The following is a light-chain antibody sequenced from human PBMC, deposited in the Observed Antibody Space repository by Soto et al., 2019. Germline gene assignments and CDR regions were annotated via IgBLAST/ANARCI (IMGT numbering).Light chain of an antibody. V-gene: IGLV1-40*01. CDR3: QSYDSSLSGVV. CDR1: SSNIGAGYD. CDR2: GNS. J-gene: IGLJ2*01. Sequence: QSVLTQPHSVSGAPGQRVTISCTGSSSNIGAGYDVHWYQQLPGTAPKLLIYGNSNRPSGVPDRFSGSKSGTSASLAITWLQAADEADYYCQSYDSSLSGVVFGGGTKLTVL.